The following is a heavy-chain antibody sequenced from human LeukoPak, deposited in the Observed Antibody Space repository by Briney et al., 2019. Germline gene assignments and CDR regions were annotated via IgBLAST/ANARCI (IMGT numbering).Heavy chain of an antibody. CDR1: GFTFSTYA. V-gene: IGHV3-23*01. D-gene: IGHD5-18*01. CDR2: ISGSGGHI. Sequence: GSLRLSCAASGFTFSTYAMTWVRRAPGKGLEWVSAISGSGGHIYYADSVKGRFTSSRDNSKSTLFLQMNNLRAEDTAIYYCAKNRGTGMAFYDYWGQGTQVTVST. CDR3: AKNRGTGMAFYDY. J-gene: IGHJ4*02.